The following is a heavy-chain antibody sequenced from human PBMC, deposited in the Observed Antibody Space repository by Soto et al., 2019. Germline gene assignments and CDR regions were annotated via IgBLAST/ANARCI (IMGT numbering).Heavy chain of an antibody. J-gene: IGHJ6*03. CDR3: AREYCSSISCFGPYYMDV. D-gene: IGHD2-2*01. CDR1: GFTFSSYW. V-gene: IGHV3-7*01. CDR2: IKQDGSEK. Sequence: GGSLRLSCAASGFTFSSYWMSWVRQAPGKGLEWVANIKQDGSEKYYVDSVKGRFTISRDNAKNSLYLQMNSLRAEDTAVYYCAREYCSSISCFGPYYMDVWGKGTTVTGFS.